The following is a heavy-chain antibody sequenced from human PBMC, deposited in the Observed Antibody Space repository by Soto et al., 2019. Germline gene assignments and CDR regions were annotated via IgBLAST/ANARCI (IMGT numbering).Heavy chain of an antibody. Sequence: QVQLVQSGAEVKKPGASVKVSCKASGYTFTTYGMSWVRQAPGQGLDWMGGISTYNGNTKYAERLQGRVTMTTDTTTSTAYMELRSVRSDDTAVYYCARGLKDYYAISGNYCLDSWGQGTLVTVSS. CDR3: ARGLKDYYAISGNYCLDS. CDR1: GYTFTTYG. V-gene: IGHV1-18*01. J-gene: IGHJ5*01. D-gene: IGHD3-22*01. CDR2: ISTYNGNT.